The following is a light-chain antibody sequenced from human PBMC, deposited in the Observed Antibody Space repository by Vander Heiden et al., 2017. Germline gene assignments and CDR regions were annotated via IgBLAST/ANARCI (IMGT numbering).Light chain of an antibody. V-gene: IGKV1-5*03. J-gene: IGKJ2*01. CDR2: KAS. CDR3: QQDRNYSPGT. CDR1: QRISRW. Sequence: DIQMTQSPGTLSASVGDRVIITCRASQRISRWLAWKQQKPGSTPKLLIYKASSLGSGVPSRFSGSGSGTEFSLTVSSRQPDDFATSYCQQDRNYSPGTFGQGTTLEIK.